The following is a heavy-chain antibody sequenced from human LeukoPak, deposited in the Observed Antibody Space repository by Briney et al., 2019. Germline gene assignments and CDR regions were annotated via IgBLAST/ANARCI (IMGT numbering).Heavy chain of an antibody. CDR1: GYTFTSYG. CDR3: ARVGSSADRYYFDY. V-gene: IGHV1-18*01. Sequence: GASVKVSCKASGYTFTSYGISWVRQAPGQGLEWMGWTSAYNGNTNYAQKLQGRVTMTTDTSTSTAYMELRSLRSDDTAVYYCARVGSSADRYYFDYWGQGTLVTVSS. CDR2: TSAYNGNT. J-gene: IGHJ4*02. D-gene: IGHD6-25*01.